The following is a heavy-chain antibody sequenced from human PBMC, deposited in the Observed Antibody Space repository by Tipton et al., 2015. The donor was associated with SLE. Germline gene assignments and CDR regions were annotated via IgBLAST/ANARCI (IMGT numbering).Heavy chain of an antibody. J-gene: IGHJ4*02. CDR2: ISSGGNSI. Sequence: GSLRLSCAASGFTFSSYQMIWVRQAPGRGLEWVSYISSGGNSIQYADSVKGRFTISRDNAQNSLYLQMNSLRAEDTAVYYCARGGSGYISVWGQGTLVTVSS. CDR1: GFTFSSYQ. D-gene: IGHD6-19*01. CDR3: ARGGSGYISV. V-gene: IGHV3-48*03.